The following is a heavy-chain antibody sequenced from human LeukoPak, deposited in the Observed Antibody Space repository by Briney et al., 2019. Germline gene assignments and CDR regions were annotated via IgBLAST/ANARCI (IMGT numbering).Heavy chain of an antibody. Sequence: GGSLRLSCAASGFTVSSNYMSWVRQAPGEGLEWVSSISSSSSYIYYADSVKGRFTISRDNAKNSLYLQMNSLRAEDTAVYYCARDGYGGNYFDYWGQGTLVTVSS. V-gene: IGHV3-21*01. D-gene: IGHD4-23*01. CDR2: ISSSSSYI. J-gene: IGHJ4*02. CDR3: ARDGYGGNYFDY. CDR1: GFTVSSNY.